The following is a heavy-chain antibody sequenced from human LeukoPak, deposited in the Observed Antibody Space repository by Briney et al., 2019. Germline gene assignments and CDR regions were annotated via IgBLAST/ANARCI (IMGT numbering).Heavy chain of an antibody. CDR2: ISAYNGNT. J-gene: IGHJ3*02. CDR1: GYTFTSYG. Sequence: ASVKVSCKASGYTFTSYGISWVRQAPGQGLEWMGWISAYNGNTNYAQKLQGRVTITADESTSTAYMELSSLRSEDTAVYYCARVYGSGSEDAFDIWGQGTMVTVSS. V-gene: IGHV1-18*01. CDR3: ARVYGSGSEDAFDI. D-gene: IGHD3-10*01.